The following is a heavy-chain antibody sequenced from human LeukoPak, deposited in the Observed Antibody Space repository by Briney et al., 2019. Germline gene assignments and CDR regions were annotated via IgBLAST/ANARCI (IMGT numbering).Heavy chain of an antibody. J-gene: IGHJ6*03. Sequence: SETLSLTCAVYGGSFSGYYWSWIRQPPGKGLEWIGEINHSGSTNYNPSLKSRVTISVDTSKNQFSLKLSSVTAADTAVYYCARANPSSYCSGGSCYSGVKNYYYMDVWGNGTTVTVSS. D-gene: IGHD2-15*01. CDR1: GGSFSGYY. CDR2: INHSGST. CDR3: ARANPSSYCSGGSCYSGVKNYYYMDV. V-gene: IGHV4-34*01.